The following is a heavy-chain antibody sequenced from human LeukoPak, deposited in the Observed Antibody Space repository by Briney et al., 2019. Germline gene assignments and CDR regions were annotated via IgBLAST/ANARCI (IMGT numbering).Heavy chain of an antibody. CDR3: ARSEYDLQGSSARWPDY. J-gene: IGHJ4*02. V-gene: IGHV1-3*04. D-gene: IGHD2/OR15-2a*01. Sequence: GASVKASCKASGYSFTNYAFHWVRQAPGQSLEWMGWIHTGNGFTRYSQKFQGRVTITRDTSASTAYMELSSLGSEDTAVYYCARSEYDLQGSSARWPDYWGQGALVTVSS. CDR2: IHTGNGFT. CDR1: GYSFTNYA.